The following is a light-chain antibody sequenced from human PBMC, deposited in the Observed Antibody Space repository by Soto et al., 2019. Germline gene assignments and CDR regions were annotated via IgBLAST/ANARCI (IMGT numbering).Light chain of an antibody. J-gene: IGKJ5*01. Sequence: MMQSPATLSVSPGERFTLSCRTSHSVNSHVAWYQQKHGQAPRLLLYGASTRATGIQVRFSGSGFGTEFTLTISSMQSEDFAVYYCQQYKHWPLFGQGTRL. CDR2: GAS. CDR1: HSVNSH. V-gene: IGKV3-15*01. CDR3: QQYKHWPL.